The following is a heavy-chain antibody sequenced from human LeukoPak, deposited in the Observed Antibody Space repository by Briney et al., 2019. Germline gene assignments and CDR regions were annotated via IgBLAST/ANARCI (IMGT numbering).Heavy chain of an antibody. J-gene: IGHJ3*02. V-gene: IGHV1-69*05. CDR2: IIPIFGTA. CDR3: ARDRGDSSSPDAFDI. Sequence: SVKVSCKASGGTFSSYAISWVRQAPGQGLEWMGGIIPIFGTANYAQKFQGRVTITKDESTSTAYMELSSLRSEDTAVYYCARDRGDSSSPDAFDIWGQGTMVTVSS. CDR1: GGTFSSYA. D-gene: IGHD6-13*01.